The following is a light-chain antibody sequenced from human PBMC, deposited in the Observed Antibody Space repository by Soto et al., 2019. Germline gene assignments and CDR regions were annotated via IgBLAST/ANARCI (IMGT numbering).Light chain of an antibody. CDR2: DAS. Sequence: DIQMTQSPSTLSASVGDRLTITCRASQSISSWLAWYQQKPGKAPKLLIYDASSLESGVPSRFSGSGSGTEFTLTISSLQPDDFATYYCQQYNSYSLTFGQGTKLEIK. CDR3: QQYNSYSLT. J-gene: IGKJ2*01. CDR1: QSISSW. V-gene: IGKV1-5*01.